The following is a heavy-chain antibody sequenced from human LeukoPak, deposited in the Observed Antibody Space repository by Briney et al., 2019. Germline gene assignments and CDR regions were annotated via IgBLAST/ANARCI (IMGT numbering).Heavy chain of an antibody. CDR2: INHSGST. CDR1: GVSFSGYY. D-gene: IGHD5-18*01. J-gene: IGHJ4*02. Sequence: SETLSLTCAVYGVSFSGYYWSWLRQPPGKGLEWIGEINHSGSTNYNPSLKSRVTISVDTSKNQFSLKLSSVTAADTAVYYCARPIRGYSYGGFDYWGQGTLVTVSS. V-gene: IGHV4-34*01. CDR3: ARPIRGYSYGGFDY.